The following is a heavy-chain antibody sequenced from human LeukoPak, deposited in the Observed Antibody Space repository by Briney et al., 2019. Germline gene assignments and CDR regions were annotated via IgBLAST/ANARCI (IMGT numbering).Heavy chain of an antibody. V-gene: IGHV4-59*08. CDR2: INYSGRI. D-gene: IGHD3-22*01. CDR1: SGFISSYY. Sequence: SETLSLTCIVSSGFISSYYWSWIRQTPGKGLEWIAFINYSGRIKYNPSLQSRVSISLDTSKHHFSLQLRSMMAADTAVYYCASLVDYDNSGDPDIFDIWGQGTIVSIS. CDR3: ASLVDYDNSGDPDIFDI. J-gene: IGHJ3*02.